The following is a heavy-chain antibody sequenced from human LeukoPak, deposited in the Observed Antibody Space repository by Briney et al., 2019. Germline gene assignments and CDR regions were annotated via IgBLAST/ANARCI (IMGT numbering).Heavy chain of an antibody. CDR1: GFTFSSYA. D-gene: IGHD3-10*01. Sequence: GGSLRLSCAASGFTFSSYAMSWVRQAPGKGLEWVSAISGSGGSTYYADSVKGRFTISGDNSKNTLYLQMNSLRAEDTAVYYCAKAVNYYGSGMLDYWGQGTLVTVSS. CDR3: AKAVNYYGSGMLDY. J-gene: IGHJ4*02. CDR2: ISGSGGST. V-gene: IGHV3-23*01.